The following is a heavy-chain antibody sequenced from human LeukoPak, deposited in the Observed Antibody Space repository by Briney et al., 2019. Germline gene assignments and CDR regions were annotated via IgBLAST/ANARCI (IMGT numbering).Heavy chain of an antibody. CDR3: ARVGLNYMDV. J-gene: IGHJ6*02. V-gene: IGHV1-8*01. CDR2: MNPNSGNT. CDR1: GYTFTSYD. Sequence: ASVTVSCSASGYTFTSYDINLVRQATGQGLEWMGGMNPNSGNTGYAQKFQGRVTMTRNTSISTAYMELSRLRSEDTAVYCCARVGLNYMDVWGQGTTVTVSS. D-gene: IGHD1-7*01.